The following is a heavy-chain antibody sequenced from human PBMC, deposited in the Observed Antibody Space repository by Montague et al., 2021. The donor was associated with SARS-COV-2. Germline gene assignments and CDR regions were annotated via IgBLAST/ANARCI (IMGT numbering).Heavy chain of an antibody. CDR3: ASPTYYYDSSGPDAFDI. Sequence: SETLSLTCTVSGGSTSRSNYYWGWIRQPPGKGLEWIGSIYYSGSTYYNPSLKSRVTIFVDTSKNQFSLKLSSVTAADTAVYYCASPTYYYDSSGPDAFDIWGQGTMVTVSS. D-gene: IGHD3-22*01. CDR2: IYYSGST. J-gene: IGHJ3*02. V-gene: IGHV4-39*01. CDR1: GGSTSRSNYY.